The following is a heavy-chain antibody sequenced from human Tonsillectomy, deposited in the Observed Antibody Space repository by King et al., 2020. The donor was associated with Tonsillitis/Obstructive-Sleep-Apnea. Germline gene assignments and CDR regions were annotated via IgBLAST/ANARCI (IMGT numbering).Heavy chain of an antibody. CDR2: IYYSGST. D-gene: IGHD5/OR15-5a*01. J-gene: IGHJ6*02. V-gene: IGHV4-31*03. CDR1: GGSISSGGYY. CDR3: ARSSRLSNGMDV. Sequence: VQLQESGPGLVKPSQTLSLTCTVSGGSISSGGYYWSWIRQHPGKGLEWIEYIYYSGSTYYNPSLKSRVTISVDTSKNQFSLKLSSVTAADTAVYYCARSSRLSNGMDVWGQGTTVTVSS.